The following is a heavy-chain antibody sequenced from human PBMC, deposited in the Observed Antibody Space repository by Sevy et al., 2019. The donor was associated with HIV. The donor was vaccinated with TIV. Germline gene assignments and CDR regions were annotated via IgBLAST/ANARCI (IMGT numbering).Heavy chain of an antibody. CDR2: ITPFFGTS. Sequence: ASVKVSCKPSGGTFSNYGINWVRQAPGQGLEWMGGITPFFGTSSYAEKFQGRLTITSDESTSAAHMELNSLTSEDTAIYYCARPNAVTTRGDYFDSWGQGTLVTVSS. J-gene: IGHJ4*02. D-gene: IGHD4-17*01. CDR1: GGTFSNYG. CDR3: ARPNAVTTRGDYFDS. V-gene: IGHV1-69*13.